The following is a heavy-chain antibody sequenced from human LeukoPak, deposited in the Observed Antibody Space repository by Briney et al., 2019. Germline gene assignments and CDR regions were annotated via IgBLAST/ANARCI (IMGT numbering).Heavy chain of an antibody. D-gene: IGHD1-1*01. CDR3: ASRRQLEGMEA. CDR1: GGSISHYY. V-gene: IGHV4-59*01. Sequence: TSETLSLTCTVSGGSISHYYWSWIRQPPGKGLEWIGYAYYSGSTNYNPSLKSRLTISVDASRNQFSLKLSSVTAADTAVYYCASRRQLEGMEAWGQGTLVTVSS. J-gene: IGHJ5*02. CDR2: AYYSGST.